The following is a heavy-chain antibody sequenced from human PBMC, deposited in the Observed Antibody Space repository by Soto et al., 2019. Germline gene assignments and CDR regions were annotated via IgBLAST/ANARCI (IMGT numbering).Heavy chain of an antibody. Sequence: QVQLVQSGAEVKKPGSSVKVSCKASGGTFSSYTISWVRQAPGQGLEWMGRIIPILGIANYAQKFQGRVTITADKATSTAYLGLSSLRSEDTAVYYCAGSRPYDDFDYWGQGTLVTVSS. J-gene: IGHJ4*02. CDR3: AGSRPYDDFDY. V-gene: IGHV1-69*02. D-gene: IGHD3-3*01. CDR2: IIPILGIA. CDR1: GGTFSSYT.